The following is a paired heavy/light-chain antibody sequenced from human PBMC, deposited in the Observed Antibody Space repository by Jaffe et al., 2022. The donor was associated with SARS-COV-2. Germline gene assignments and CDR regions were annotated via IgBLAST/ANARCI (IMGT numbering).Light chain of an antibody. CDR3: QQYGSSPYT. V-gene: IGKV3-20*01. CDR1: QSVRSSY. Sequence: EIVLTQSPGTLSLSPGERATLSCRASQSVRSSYLAWYQQKPGQAPRLLMYGASSRATGIPDRFSGSGSGTDFTLTISRLEPEDFAVYYCQQYGSSPYTFGQGTKLDIK. CDR2: GAS. J-gene: IGKJ2*01.
Heavy chain of an antibody. CDR1: GGSISSYY. J-gene: IGHJ4*02. CDR3: ARGAFPPYGSRGFDS. CDR2: VYYSGPTNYDSGTT. V-gene: IGHV4-59*01. D-gene: IGHD3-10*01. Sequence: QVQLQESGPRLVKASETLSLTCRVSGGSISSYYWSWIRQPPGKGLEWIGYVYYSGPTNYDSGTTNYNPSLKSRVTTSLDTSKNQFSLKLISVTAADTAVYYCARGAFPPYGSRGFDSWGQGTLVTVSS.